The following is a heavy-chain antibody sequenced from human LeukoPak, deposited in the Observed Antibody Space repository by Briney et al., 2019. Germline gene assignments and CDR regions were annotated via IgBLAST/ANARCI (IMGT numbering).Heavy chain of an antibody. CDR2: IYYSGST. CDR1: GGSISSYY. J-gene: IGHJ6*02. D-gene: IGHD6-19*01. Sequence: SETLSLTCTVSGGSISSYYWSWIRQPPGKGLEWIEYIYYSGSTNYNPSLKSRVTISVDTSKNQFSLKLSSVTAADTAVYYCASSAPITSGWYPYYYYGMDVWGQGTTVTVSS. CDR3: ASSAPITSGWYPYYYYGMDV. V-gene: IGHV4-59*01.